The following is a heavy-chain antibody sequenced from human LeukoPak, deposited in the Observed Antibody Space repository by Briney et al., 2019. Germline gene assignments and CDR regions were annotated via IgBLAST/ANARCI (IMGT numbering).Heavy chain of an antibody. V-gene: IGHV3-23*01. J-gene: IGHJ6*03. CDR3: AKMAGMTRQVYYMDV. CDR1: GFTFSSYA. Sequence: GGSLRLSCAASGFTFSSYAMSWARQAPGKGLEWFSALYGSGETTYYADSVKGRFTVSRDNSKNTLYLQMDGLRAEDTAVYYCAKMAGMTRQVYYMDVWGKGATVTVSS. D-gene: IGHD1-1*01. CDR2: LYGSGETT.